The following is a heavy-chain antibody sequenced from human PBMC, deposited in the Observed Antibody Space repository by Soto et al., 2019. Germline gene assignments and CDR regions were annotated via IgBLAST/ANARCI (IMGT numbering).Heavy chain of an antibody. CDR1: GFTFSSYA. Sequence: PGGSLRLSCAASGFTFSSYAMSWVRQAPGKGLEWVSAISGSGGSTYYADSVKGRFTISRDNSKNTLYLQMNSLRAEDTAVYYYATLVLQYPGVDYYFDYRGRRTPVTVSS. V-gene: IGHV3-23*01. J-gene: IGHJ4*02. D-gene: IGHD4-4*01. CDR2: ISGSGGST. CDR3: ATLVLQYPGVDYYFDY.